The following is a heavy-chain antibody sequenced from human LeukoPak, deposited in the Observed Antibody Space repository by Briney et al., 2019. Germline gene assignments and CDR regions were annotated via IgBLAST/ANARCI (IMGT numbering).Heavy chain of an antibody. Sequence: SGGSLRLSCAASGFTFINYAMSWVRQAPGQGLKWVSSITISGSGTYYADSVKGRFTITRDNSKDTLYLEMNSLRADDTAKYYCAKGYYGSGSSYFDCWGQGTLVTVSS. CDR3: AKGYYGSGSSYFDC. D-gene: IGHD3-10*01. CDR2: ITISGSGT. CDR1: GFTFINYA. J-gene: IGHJ4*02. V-gene: IGHV3-23*01.